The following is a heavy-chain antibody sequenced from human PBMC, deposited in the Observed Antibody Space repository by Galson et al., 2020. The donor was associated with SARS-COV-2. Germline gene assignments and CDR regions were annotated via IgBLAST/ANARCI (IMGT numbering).Heavy chain of an antibody. D-gene: IGHD3-22*01. CDR3: AHSLGYYDSSPFGY. CDR1: GFSLSTSGAG. CDR2: LYWDDDK. V-gene: IGHV2-5*02. J-gene: IGHJ4*02. Sequence: SGPTLVKPTQTLTLTCTFSGFSLSTSGAGVGWIRQPPGKALEWLELLYWDDDKRYSPSLKSRLTITKDTSKNQVVLTMTNMDPVDTATYYCAHSLGYYDSSPFGYWGQGTLVTVSS.